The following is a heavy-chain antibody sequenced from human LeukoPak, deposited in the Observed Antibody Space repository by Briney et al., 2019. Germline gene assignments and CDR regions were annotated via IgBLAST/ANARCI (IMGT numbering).Heavy chain of an antibody. CDR1: GFTFSYYW. J-gene: IGHJ4*02. Sequence: GGSLRLSCAASGFTFSYYWMSWVRQAPGKGLEWVANIREDGSENYYVDSLRGRFPISRDNAKNSLYLQMNSLRAEDTAVYYCARGSIYCSSTSCYEFDYWGQGILVTVSP. CDR2: IREDGSEN. D-gene: IGHD2-2*01. V-gene: IGHV3-7*01. CDR3: ARGSIYCSSTSCYEFDY.